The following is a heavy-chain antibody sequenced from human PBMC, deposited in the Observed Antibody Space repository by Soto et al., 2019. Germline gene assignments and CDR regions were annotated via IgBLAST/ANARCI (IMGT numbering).Heavy chain of an antibody. CDR1: GGSISSGCYY. D-gene: IGHD3-22*01. Sequence: SETMSLTCTVSGGSISSGCYYWSWIRKHPGKGLEWIGYIYYSGSTYYNPSLKSRVTISVDTSKNQFSLKLSSVTAADTAVYYCARVPYDSSGYYFTQFDYWGQGTLVTVSS. V-gene: IGHV4-31*03. CDR2: IYYSGST. J-gene: IGHJ4*02. CDR3: ARVPYDSSGYYFTQFDY.